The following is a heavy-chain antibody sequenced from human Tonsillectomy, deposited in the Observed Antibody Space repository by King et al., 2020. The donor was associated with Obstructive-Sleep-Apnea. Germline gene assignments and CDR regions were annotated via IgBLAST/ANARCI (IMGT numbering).Heavy chain of an antibody. V-gene: IGHV3-15*01. J-gene: IGHJ6*02. Sequence: DVQLVESGGGLVKPGGSLRLSCVGSGLTFIDAWHNWVRQAPGKVLEWVCRIKSKRGCGTVDYAAPVRGRFTISRDDSKNTLYLEMNSLKTEDTAVYYCSHQIDYYYRMDFWGQGTTVTVSS. D-gene: IGHD2-2*01. CDR3: SHQIDYYYRMDF. CDR2: IKSKRGCGTV. CDR1: GLTFIDAW.